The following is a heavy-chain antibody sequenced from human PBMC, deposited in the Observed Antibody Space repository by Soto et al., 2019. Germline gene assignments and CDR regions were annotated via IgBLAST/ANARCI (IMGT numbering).Heavy chain of an antibody. CDR2: IYWDDDK. Sequence: QITLKESGPPLVKPTQTLTLTCTFSGFSLSTSGVGVGWIRQPPGKALEWLALIYWDDDKRYSPSLKSRLTITKDTPKNQVVLTMTNMDPVDTATYYCAPTYYYDSSGYYYVHPWGQGTLVTVSS. J-gene: IGHJ5*02. CDR1: GFSLSTSGVG. CDR3: APTYYYDSSGYYYVHP. D-gene: IGHD3-22*01. V-gene: IGHV2-5*02.